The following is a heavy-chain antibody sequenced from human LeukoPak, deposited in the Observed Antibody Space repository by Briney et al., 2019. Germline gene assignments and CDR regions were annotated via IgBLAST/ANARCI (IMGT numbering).Heavy chain of an antibody. CDR2: INTNTGNP. J-gene: IGHJ4*02. V-gene: IGHV7-4-1*02. CDR3: ASSDLLCHIAAAGYFDY. Sequence: ASVKVSCKASGYTFTSYAMNWVRQAPGQGLEWMGWINTNTGNPTYAQGFTGRFVFSLDTSVSTAYLQISSLKAEDTAVYYCASSDLLCHIAAAGYFDYWGQGTLVTVSS. D-gene: IGHD6-13*01. CDR1: GYTFTSYA.